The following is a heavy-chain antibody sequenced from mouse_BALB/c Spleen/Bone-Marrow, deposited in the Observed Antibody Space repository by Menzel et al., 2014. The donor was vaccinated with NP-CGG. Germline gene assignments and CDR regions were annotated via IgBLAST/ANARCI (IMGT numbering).Heavy chain of an antibody. D-gene: IGHD2-4*01. CDR1: GFTFSNYW. CDR2: IRLKSNNYAT. CDR3: TRPPFPYEYDEGAWFAY. J-gene: IGHJ3*01. V-gene: IGHV6-6*02. Sequence: EVKVEESGGGLVQPGGSMKLSCVASGFTFSNYWMNWVRQSPEKGPEWVAEIRLKSNNYATHYAESVKGRFTISRDDSKSSVYLQMNNLRAEDTGIYYCTRPPFPYEYDEGAWFAYRGQGTLVTGSA.